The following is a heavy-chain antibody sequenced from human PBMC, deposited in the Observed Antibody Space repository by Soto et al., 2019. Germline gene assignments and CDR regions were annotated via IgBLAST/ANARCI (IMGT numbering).Heavy chain of an antibody. V-gene: IGHV1-69*12. CDR2: ILPIFGTA. CDR3: ARALNNWNYAYYYGMDV. CDR1: GGTFSSYA. D-gene: IGHD1-7*01. Sequence: QVQLVQSGAEVKKPGSSVKVSCKASGGTFSSYAISWVRQAPGQGLEWMGGILPIFGTANYAQEFQGRVTSTADESTSTAYMELSSLRADDTAGYYCARALNNWNYAYYYGMDVWGQGTTVTVSS. J-gene: IGHJ6*02.